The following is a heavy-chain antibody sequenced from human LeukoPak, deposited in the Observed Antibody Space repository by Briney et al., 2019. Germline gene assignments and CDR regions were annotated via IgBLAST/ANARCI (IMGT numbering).Heavy chain of an antibody. CDR3: ARRGRSSSNFDF. CDR1: GYIFTSYW. Sequence: GESLKISCKGSGYIFTSYWITWVRQMPGKDWEWMGMIDPTDSYTNYSPSFQGHVTISTDKSISTAYLHWTSLKASDTAIYYCARRGRSSSNFDFWGQGTLVTVSS. V-gene: IGHV5-10-1*01. D-gene: IGHD6-6*01. J-gene: IGHJ4*02. CDR2: IDPTDSYT.